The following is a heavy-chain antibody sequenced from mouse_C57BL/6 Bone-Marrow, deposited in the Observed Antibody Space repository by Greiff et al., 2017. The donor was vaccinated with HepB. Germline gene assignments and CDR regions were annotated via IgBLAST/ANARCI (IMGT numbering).Heavy chain of an antibody. V-gene: IGHV1-55*01. CDR1: GYTFTSYW. Sequence: VQLKQPGAELVKPGASVKMSCKASGYTFTSYWITWVKQRPGQGLEWIGDIYPGSGSTNYNEKFKSKATLTVDTSSSTAYMQLSSLTSEDSAVYYCASYYGSSPYAMDYWGQGTSVTVSS. CDR2: IYPGSGST. D-gene: IGHD1-1*01. CDR3: ASYYGSSPYAMDY. J-gene: IGHJ4*01.